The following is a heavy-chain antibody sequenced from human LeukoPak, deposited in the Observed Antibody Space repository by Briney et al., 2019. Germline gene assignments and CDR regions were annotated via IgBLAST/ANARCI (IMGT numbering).Heavy chain of an antibody. J-gene: IGHJ3*02. CDR3: AKDRSRDGYNLDAFDI. D-gene: IGHD5-24*01. Sequence: PGGSLRLSCAASGFTFSTYGMHWVRQAPGKGLEWVAVICYDGSNEYCADSVKGRFTISRGNSKNTLYLQMNSLRAEDTAVYYCAKDRSRDGYNLDAFDIWGQGTMVTVSS. V-gene: IGHV3-33*06. CDR1: GFTFSTYG. CDR2: ICYDGSNE.